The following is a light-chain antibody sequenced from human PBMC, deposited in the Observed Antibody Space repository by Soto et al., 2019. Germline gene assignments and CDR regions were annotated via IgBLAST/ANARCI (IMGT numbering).Light chain of an antibody. V-gene: IGKV1-39*01. CDR1: QGIGTF. Sequence: DIQMSQSPSSLSTSVGDRVTITCRASQGIGTFLNWYQQKPGKAPRLLIYAASRLQSGVPARFSGSGVETDFTLTITSLQPEDFGIYYCQQSYALVRTFGGGTKVHI. CDR3: QQSYALVRT. CDR2: AAS. J-gene: IGKJ4*01.